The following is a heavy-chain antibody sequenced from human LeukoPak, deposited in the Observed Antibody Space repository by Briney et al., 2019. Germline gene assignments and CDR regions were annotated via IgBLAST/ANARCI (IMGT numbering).Heavy chain of an antibody. CDR2: RKQDGSEK. Sequence: PGGSLRLSCAAPGFTFSSYWMSWVRQAPGKGLEWVANRKQDGSEKYYVDSVKGRFTISRDNAKNSLYLQMNSLRAEDTAVYYCASGPTVTTTGYYYYMDVWGKGTTVTVSS. D-gene: IGHD4-17*01. CDR1: GFTFSSYW. V-gene: IGHV3-7*01. CDR3: ASGPTVTTTGYYYYMDV. J-gene: IGHJ6*03.